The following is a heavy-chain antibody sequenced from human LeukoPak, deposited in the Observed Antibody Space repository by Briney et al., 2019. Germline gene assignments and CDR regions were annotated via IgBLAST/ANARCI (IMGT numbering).Heavy chain of an antibody. CDR2: IWYDGSNK. V-gene: IGHV3-33*06. J-gene: IGHJ4*02. Sequence: GGSLRLSCAASGFTFSSYGMHWVRQAPGKGLEWVAVIWYDGSNKYYVDSVKGRFTISRDNSKNTLYLQMNSLRAEDTAVYYCAKDRSSSLIAVVIKHWGQGTLVTVSS. CDR3: AKDRSSSLIAVVIKH. CDR1: GFTFSSYG. D-gene: IGHD3-22*01.